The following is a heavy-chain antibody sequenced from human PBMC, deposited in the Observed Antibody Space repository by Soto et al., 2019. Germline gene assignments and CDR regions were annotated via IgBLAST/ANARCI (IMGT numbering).Heavy chain of an antibody. CDR1: GYTFTTYD. CDR3: ARDQRGSSWYLTYYYGMDV. Sequence: GASVKVSCKASGYTFTTYDISWVRQATGQGLEWMGWMNPYSGNTGYAQKFQGRVTVARNTSISTVYMELSGLRPEDTAVYYCARDQRGSSWYLTYYYGMDVWGQGTTVTVSS. CDR2: MNPYSGNT. D-gene: IGHD6-13*01. J-gene: IGHJ6*02. V-gene: IGHV1-8*01.